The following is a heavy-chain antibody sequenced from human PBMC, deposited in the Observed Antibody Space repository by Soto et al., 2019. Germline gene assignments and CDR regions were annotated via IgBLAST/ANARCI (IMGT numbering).Heavy chain of an antibody. CDR3: ARGFGRRTMVRGVTTSSDWFDP. V-gene: IGHV4-34*01. CDR1: GGSFSGYY. D-gene: IGHD3-10*01. CDR2: INHSGST. J-gene: IGHJ5*02. Sequence: SETLSLTCAVYGGSFSGYYWSWIRQPPGKGLEWIGEINHSGSTNYNPSLKSRVTISVDTSKNQFSLKLSSVTAADTAVYYCARGFGRRTMVRGVTTSSDWFDPWGQGTLVTVSS.